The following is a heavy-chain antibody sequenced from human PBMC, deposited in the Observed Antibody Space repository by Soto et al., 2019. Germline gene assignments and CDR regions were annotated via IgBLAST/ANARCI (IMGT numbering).Heavy chain of an antibody. CDR2: ISSSSSTI. J-gene: IGHJ6*03. Sequence: GGSLRLSCAASGFTFSSYSMNWVRQAPGKGLEWVSYISSSSSTIYYADSVKGRFTISRDNAKNSLYLQMNSLRAEDTAVYYCARDPGYYYYYYYMDVWGKGTTVTVSS. V-gene: IGHV3-48*01. CDR3: ARDPGYYYYYYYMDV. CDR1: GFTFSSYS.